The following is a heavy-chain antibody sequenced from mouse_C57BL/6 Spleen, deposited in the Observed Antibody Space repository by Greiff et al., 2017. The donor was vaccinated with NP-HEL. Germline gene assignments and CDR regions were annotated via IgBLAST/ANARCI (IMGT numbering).Heavy chain of an antibody. V-gene: IGHV1-26*01. CDR1: GYTFTDYY. Sequence: VQLQQSGPELVKPGASVKISCKASGYTFTDYYMNWVKQSHGKSLEWIGDINPNNGGTSYNQKFKGKATLTVDKSSSTAYMELRSLTSEDSAVYYCARSGRLKGYFDVWGTGTTVTVSS. J-gene: IGHJ1*03. CDR3: ARSGRLKGYFDV. CDR2: INPNNGGT.